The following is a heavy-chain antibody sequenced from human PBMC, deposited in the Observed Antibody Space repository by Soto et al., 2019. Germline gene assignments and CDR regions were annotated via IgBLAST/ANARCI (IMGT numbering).Heavy chain of an antibody. D-gene: IGHD6-13*01. V-gene: IGHV4-59*01. Sequence: PSETLSLTCTVSGGSISSNYWTWIRQPPGKGLEWIGYVYNSGSTNYNPSLKSRVTISEDTSKSQFSLKVNSMSAADTAVYYCARYRREAVAGYTLDNWGQGILVTVSS. J-gene: IGHJ4*02. CDR2: VYNSGST. CDR1: GGSISSNY. CDR3: ARYRREAVAGYTLDN.